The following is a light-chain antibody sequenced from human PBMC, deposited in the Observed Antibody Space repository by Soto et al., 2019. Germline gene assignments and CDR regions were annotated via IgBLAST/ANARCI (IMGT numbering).Light chain of an antibody. CDR2: LGS. Sequence: DIVMTQSPLSLPVTPGEPASISCRSSQSLLHSNGYNYLDWYLQKPGQSPQLLIYLGSNRASGVPDRFSGSGSGTDFPLKISRVEAEDVGVSYCMQALQTPYTFGQGTKLEIK. V-gene: IGKV2-28*01. J-gene: IGKJ2*01. CDR3: MQALQTPYT. CDR1: QSLLHSNGYNY.